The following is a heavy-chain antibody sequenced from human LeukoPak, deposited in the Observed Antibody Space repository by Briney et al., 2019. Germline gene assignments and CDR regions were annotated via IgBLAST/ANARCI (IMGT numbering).Heavy chain of an antibody. CDR1: GGSISSGGYY. CDR3: ARVVGVTMVRGVITRYYYYYYYMDV. D-gene: IGHD3-10*01. V-gene: IGHV4-31*03. CDR2: IYYSGST. Sequence: SETLSLTCTVSGGSISSGGYYWSWIRQHPGKGLEWIGYIYYSGSTYYNPSLKSRVTISVGTSRNQFSLKLSSVTAADTAVYYCARVVGVTMVRGVITRYYYYYYYMDVWGKGTTVTVSS. J-gene: IGHJ6*03.